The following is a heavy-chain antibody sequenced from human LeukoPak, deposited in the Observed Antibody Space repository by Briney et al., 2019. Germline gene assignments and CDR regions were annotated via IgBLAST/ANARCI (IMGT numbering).Heavy chain of an antibody. CDR2: ISAYNGNT. V-gene: IGHV1-18*01. J-gene: IGHJ4*02. CDR1: GYTFTSYG. Sequence: ASVKASCKASGYTFTSYGISWVRQAPGQGLEWMGWISAYNGNTNYAQKLQGRVTMTTDTSTSTAYMELRSLRSDDTAVYYCARAKYSSGWYELDYWGQGTLVTVSS. D-gene: IGHD6-19*01. CDR3: ARAKYSSGWYELDY.